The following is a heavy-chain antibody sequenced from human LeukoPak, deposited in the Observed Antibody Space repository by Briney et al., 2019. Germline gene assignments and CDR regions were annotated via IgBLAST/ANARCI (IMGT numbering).Heavy chain of an antibody. Sequence: AGGSLRLSCAASGLTLSSYEMTWVRQAPGKGLEWVSYISSSGGSIYYADSVKGRFTISRENAKNSLYLQMNSLRAEDTAVYYCARTHSPSGYSYFFDYWGQGTLVTVSS. CDR3: ARTHSPSGYSYFFDY. CDR2: ISSSGGSI. V-gene: IGHV3-48*03. CDR1: GLTLSSYE. D-gene: IGHD3-22*01. J-gene: IGHJ4*02.